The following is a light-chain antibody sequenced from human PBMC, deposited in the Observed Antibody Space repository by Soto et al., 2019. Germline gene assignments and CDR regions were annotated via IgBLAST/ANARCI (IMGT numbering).Light chain of an antibody. CDR2: DVT. J-gene: IGLJ1*01. Sequence: QSALTQPPSASGSPGQSVTISCTGASSDVGGYDYVSWYQQHPGKAPKLMIYDVTKRPSGVPDRFSGSKSANTASLTVSGHQAEDEADYYCSSYAGTHIVFGTGTKVTVL. CDR3: SSYAGTHIV. CDR1: SSDVGGYDY. V-gene: IGLV2-8*01.